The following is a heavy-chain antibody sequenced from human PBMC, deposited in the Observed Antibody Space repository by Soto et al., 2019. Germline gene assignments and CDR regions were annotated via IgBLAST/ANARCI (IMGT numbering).Heavy chain of an antibody. CDR1: GFTFSGSA. D-gene: IGHD6-13*01. V-gene: IGHV3-73*02. CDR3: ARPIGGAGLPFDY. CDR2: IRDKANSYAT. Sequence: EVHLVESGGGLVQPGGSLKLSCAASGFTFSGSAMHWVRQASGKGLEWVGRIRDKANSYATAYTASVKGRFTISRDDSKNTAYLQMNSLKTEDTAVYYCARPIGGAGLPFDYWGQGTLVTVSS. J-gene: IGHJ4*02.